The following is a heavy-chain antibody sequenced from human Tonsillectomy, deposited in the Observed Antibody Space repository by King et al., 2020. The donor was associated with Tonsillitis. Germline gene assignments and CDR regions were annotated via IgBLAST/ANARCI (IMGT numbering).Heavy chain of an antibody. CDR1: GFTFSNYG. CDR3: ARWHGDYSYYFDF. CDR2: ISYDGSNK. J-gene: IGHJ4*02. Sequence: VQLVESGGGVVQPGGSLRLSCAASGFTFSNYGMHWVRQAPGKGLEWVAVISYDGSNKYYADSVKGRFTISRDNSKNTLYLQMNSLRADDTAVYYCARWHGDYSYYFDFWGQGTLVTVSS. V-gene: IGHV3-33*05. D-gene: IGHD4-17*01.